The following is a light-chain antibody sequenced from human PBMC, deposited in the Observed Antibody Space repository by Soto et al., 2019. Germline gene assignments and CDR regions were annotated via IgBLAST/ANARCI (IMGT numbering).Light chain of an antibody. CDR1: SSDVGSYNL. CDR2: EGS. CDR3: CSYAGNSGVV. Sequence: QSALTQPASVSGSPGQSITVSCTGTSSDVGSYNLVSWYQQHPGKAPKLMIYEGSKRPSGVSNRFSGSKSGNTASLTISGLQAEDEADYYCCSYAGNSGVVFGGGTKLTVL. J-gene: IGLJ2*01. V-gene: IGLV2-23*01.